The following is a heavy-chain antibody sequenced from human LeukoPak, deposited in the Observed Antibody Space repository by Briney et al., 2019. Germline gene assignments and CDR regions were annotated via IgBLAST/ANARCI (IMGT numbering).Heavy chain of an antibody. J-gene: IGHJ4*02. CDR2: VTSSGSST. V-gene: IGHV3-11*01. Sequence: GGSLRLSCAASGFRISDYYMSWIRQSPGKGPEWISYVTSSGSSTKYADSVKGRFTISRDNAKNSVALQMNSLRAEDTAVYYCTRERRGSYYAFESWGQGTLVTVSS. CDR1: GFRISDYY. D-gene: IGHD3-10*01. CDR3: TRERRGSYYAFES.